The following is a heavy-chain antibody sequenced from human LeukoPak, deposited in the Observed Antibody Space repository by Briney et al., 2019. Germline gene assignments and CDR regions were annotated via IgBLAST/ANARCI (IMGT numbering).Heavy chain of an antibody. Sequence: PGGSLRLSCAASGFTFGTYWMSWVRQAPGKGLEWVANIKEDGSENHYVDSVKGRFTISRDNAKNSLYLQMNSLRAEDTAVYHCAAGGGGVAFWGQGTLVTVSS. CDR2: IKEDGSEN. D-gene: IGHD3-16*01. CDR1: GFTFGTYW. V-gene: IGHV3-7*05. J-gene: IGHJ4*02. CDR3: AAGGGGVAF.